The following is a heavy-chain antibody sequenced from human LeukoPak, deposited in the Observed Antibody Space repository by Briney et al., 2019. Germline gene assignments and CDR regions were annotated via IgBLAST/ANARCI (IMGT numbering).Heavy chain of an antibody. D-gene: IGHD6-19*01. J-gene: IGHJ4*02. CDR3: ARKGSSVAGLDY. Sequence: ASVKVSCKASGYTFTSYAMHWVRQAPGQRLEWMGWINAGNGNTKYSQKFQGRVTITRDTSASTAYMELSSLRPEDTAVYYCARKGSSVAGLDYWGQGTLVTVSS. CDR1: GYTFTSYA. CDR2: INAGNGNT. V-gene: IGHV1-3*01.